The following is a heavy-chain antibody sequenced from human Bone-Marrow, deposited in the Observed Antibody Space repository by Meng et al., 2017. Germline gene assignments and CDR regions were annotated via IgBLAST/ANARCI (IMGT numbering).Heavy chain of an antibody. J-gene: IGHJ6*02. V-gene: IGHV1-69*06. CDR1: GGTPSSYA. CDR2: IIPIFGTA. CDR3: GNPLGVYYDGRGYYLSGYYYGMDV. D-gene: IGHD3-22*01. Sequence: SAKISCKASGGTPSSYAISWGRHAPGQGLEWMGGIIPIFGTANYEQKFQGRVTITADKSTSTAYMELSSLRSEDTAVYYCGNPLGVYYDGRGYYLSGYYYGMDVWGQGTTVTVSS.